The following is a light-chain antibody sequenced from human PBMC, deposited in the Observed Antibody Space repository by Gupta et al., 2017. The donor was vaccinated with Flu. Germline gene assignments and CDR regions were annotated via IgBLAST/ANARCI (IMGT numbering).Light chain of an antibody. CDR1: SSDVGGYSY. J-gene: IGLJ3*02. CDR2: EVT. V-gene: IGLV2-14*01. Sequence: SPMTQPASLSGSPGQSITISCTGTSSDVGGYSYVSWYQQHPGKAPKLISYEVTDRPSGVSNRFSASKSGTTASLTISGHQAEDDAYYFCASSTTTSTLVFGGGTKLTVL. CDR3: ASSTTTSTLV.